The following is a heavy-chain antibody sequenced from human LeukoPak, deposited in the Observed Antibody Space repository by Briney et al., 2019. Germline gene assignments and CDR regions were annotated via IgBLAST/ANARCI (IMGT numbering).Heavy chain of an antibody. D-gene: IGHD3-22*01. J-gene: IGHJ4*02. CDR3: AGLVGRYSSGLYYYYFDY. CDR2: MYLSGTT. Sequence: SETLSLTCAVYGGSFSGYYWSWIRQPPGKGPEWIGEMYLSGTTHSNPSVKSRVTISIDKSKNQFFLNLSSVTAADTAVYYCAGLVGRYSSGLYYYYFDYWGQGTLVTVSS. V-gene: IGHV4-34*01. CDR1: GGSFSGYY.